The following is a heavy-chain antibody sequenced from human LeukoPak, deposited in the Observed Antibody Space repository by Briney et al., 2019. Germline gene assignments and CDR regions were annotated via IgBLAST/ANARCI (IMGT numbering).Heavy chain of an antibody. V-gene: IGHV3-30*18. J-gene: IGHJ4*02. CDR3: AKDFPVPAALGGFDY. D-gene: IGHD2-2*01. CDR2: ISYDGSNK. CDR1: GFTFSSYG. Sequence: GGSLRLSCAASGFTFSSYGMHWVRQAPGKGLEWVAVISYDGSNKYYADSVKGRFTISRDNSKNTLYLQMNSLRAEDTAVYYCAKDFPVPAALGGFDYWGQGTLVTVFS.